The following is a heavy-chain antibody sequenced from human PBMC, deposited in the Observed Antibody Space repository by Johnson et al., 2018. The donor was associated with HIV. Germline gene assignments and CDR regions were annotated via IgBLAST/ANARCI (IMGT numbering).Heavy chain of an antibody. V-gene: IGHV3-66*04. CDR1: GFTFSNAW. CDR2: IYSGGST. Sequence: VQLVESGGGLVKPGGSLRLSCAASGFTFSNAWMSWVRQAPGKGLEWVSVIYSGGSTYYADSVKGRFTIARDNSKNTLYLQMNSLRAEDTAVYYCARPRTGSDAFDIWGQGTMVTVSS. D-gene: IGHD7-27*01. CDR3: ARPRTGSDAFDI. J-gene: IGHJ3*02.